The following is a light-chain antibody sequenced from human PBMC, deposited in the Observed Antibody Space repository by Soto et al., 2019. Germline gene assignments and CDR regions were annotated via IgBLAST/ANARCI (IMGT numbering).Light chain of an antibody. CDR3: QQYGTSPFT. J-gene: IGKJ3*01. Sequence: EIVLTQSPGTLSLSPGERATLSCRASQSVSSSYLAWYQQKPGQAPRLLIYGASSRATGIPDRFSGSGSGTDFTLTISRLKPEDSAVYYCQQYGTSPFTFGPGTKVDIK. CDR2: GAS. V-gene: IGKV3-20*01. CDR1: QSVSSSY.